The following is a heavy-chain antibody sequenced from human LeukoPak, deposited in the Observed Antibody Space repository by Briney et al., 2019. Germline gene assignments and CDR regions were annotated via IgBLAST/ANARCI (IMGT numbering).Heavy chain of an antibody. CDR2: ITGSGGST. D-gene: IGHD5-24*01. CDR3: AKGRLDGMGLLDY. Sequence: GGSLRLSCAASGFTFSSCAMNWVRQAPGKGLEWVSVITGSGGSTYYADSVKGRFTIPRDNSKNTLSLQMNSLRAEDTAVYYCAKGRLDGMGLLDYWGQGTLVTVSS. V-gene: IGHV3-23*01. CDR1: GFTFSSCA. J-gene: IGHJ4*02.